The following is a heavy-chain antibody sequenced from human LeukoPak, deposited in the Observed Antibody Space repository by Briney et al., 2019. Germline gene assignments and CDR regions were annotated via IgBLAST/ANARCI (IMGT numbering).Heavy chain of an antibody. J-gene: IGHJ4*02. Sequence: GGSLRLSCAASGFTFDDYAMHWVRHAPGKGLEWVSGISWNSGSIGYADSVKGRFTISRDNAKNSLYLQMNSLRAEDTALYYCAKDDKDYSSGYFSFWGQGTLVTVSS. CDR2: ISWNSGSI. CDR3: AKDDKDYSSGYFSF. D-gene: IGHD3-22*01. V-gene: IGHV3-9*01. CDR1: GFTFDDYA.